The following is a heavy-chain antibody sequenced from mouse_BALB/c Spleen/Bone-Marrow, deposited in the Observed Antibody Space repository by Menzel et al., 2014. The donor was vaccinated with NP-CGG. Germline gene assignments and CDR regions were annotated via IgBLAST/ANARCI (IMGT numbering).Heavy chain of an antibody. CDR3: ARRDSVRGWFAY. CDR2: IHYSGST. CDR1: GYSITSGYS. V-gene: IGHV3-1*02. J-gene: IGHJ3*01. D-gene: IGHD2-14*01. Sequence: DVKLQESGPDLVKPSQSLSLTCTVTGYSITSGYSWHWIRQFPGNKLEWMGYIHYSGSTNYNPSLKSRISITRDTSKNQFFLQLNSVTTEDTATYYCARRDSVRGWFAYWGQGTLVTVSA.